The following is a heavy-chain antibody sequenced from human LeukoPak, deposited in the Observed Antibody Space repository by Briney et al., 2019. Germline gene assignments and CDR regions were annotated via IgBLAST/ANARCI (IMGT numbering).Heavy chain of an antibody. CDR3: AKEGYDILTGYRTNWFDP. J-gene: IGHJ5*02. D-gene: IGHD3-9*01. CDR2: LTNHHTT. V-gene: IGHV3-23*01. CDR1: GFTFSIYA. Sequence: PGGSLRLSCEASGFTFSIYAMTWVRQAPGKGLEWVSTLTNHHTTYYTESVKGRFTISRDNSKNTLYLQMDSVRPEDTAVYYCAKEGYDILTGYRTNWFDPWGQGTLVTVSS.